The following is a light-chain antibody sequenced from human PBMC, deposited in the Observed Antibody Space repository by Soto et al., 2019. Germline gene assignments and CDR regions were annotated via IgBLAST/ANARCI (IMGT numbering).Light chain of an antibody. CDR3: QQFNSYTL. Sequence: AIQLTQSPSSLSASVGDRVTITCRASQGISSALAWYQQKPGKAPKLLIYDASSLESGVPSRFSGSVSGTDFTLTLSSLQPEDFATYYSQQFNSYTLFGGGTKVEIK. V-gene: IGKV1-13*02. CDR2: DAS. J-gene: IGKJ4*01. CDR1: QGISSA.